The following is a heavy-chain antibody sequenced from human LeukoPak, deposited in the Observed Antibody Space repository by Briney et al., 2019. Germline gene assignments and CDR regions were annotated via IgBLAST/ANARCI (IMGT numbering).Heavy chain of an antibody. Sequence: GRSLRLSHAVSVFTLSRLAMSCVPGAPRTGGEGGTAISGSGGSTYYAVSVKCRFTISRDNSTTTLYLQMNSLRAEDTAVYYCATSPLQFPAKDAFDIWGQGTMVTVSS. D-gene: IGHD2-15*01. CDR3: ATSPLQFPAKDAFDI. J-gene: IGHJ3*02. V-gene: IGHV3-23*01. CDR2: ISGSGGST. CDR1: VFTLSRLA.